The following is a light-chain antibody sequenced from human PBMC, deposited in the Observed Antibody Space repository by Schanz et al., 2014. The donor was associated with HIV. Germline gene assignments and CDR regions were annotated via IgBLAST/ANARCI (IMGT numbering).Light chain of an antibody. V-gene: IGLV2-8*01. J-gene: IGLJ2*01. CDR1: SSDVGDYNY. CDR3: SAYAGSNNVV. CDR2: EVT. Sequence: QSALTQPPSASGSPGQSVTISCTGTSSDVGDYNYVSWYQQHPGKAPKLMLYEVTKRPSGVPDRFSGSKLGNTASLTVSGLQAEDEADFYCSAYAGSNNVVFGGGTKLTVL.